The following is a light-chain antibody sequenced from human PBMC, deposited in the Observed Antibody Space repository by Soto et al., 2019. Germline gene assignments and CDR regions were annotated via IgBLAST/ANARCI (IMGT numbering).Light chain of an antibody. CDR1: RDITDY. CDR2: AAS. J-gene: IGKJ1*01. Sequence: DIPMTQSPSSLSASVGDRVTITCRASRDITDYLAWYQQKPGQVPKLLISAASTLQSGVPSRFTASGSGTDFTLTITGLRPEDFATYYCQNYDSAPWTFGQGTKVEF. V-gene: IGKV1-27*01. CDR3: QNYDSAPWT.